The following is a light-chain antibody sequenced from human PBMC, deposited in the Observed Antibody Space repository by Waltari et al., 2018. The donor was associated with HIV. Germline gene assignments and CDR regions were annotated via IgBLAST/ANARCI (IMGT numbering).Light chain of an antibody. J-gene: IGLJ2*01. Sequence: NFVLTQPHSVSASPGQTVTISCTRSSGNIGSYVVQWLQQRPDSDPTTVIYEDDKRPSGGPDRFSGSIDSSSNAASLTSSGLQTEDEADYYCQSYDRTTVVFGGGTKRTVL. V-gene: IGLV6-57*04. CDR2: EDD. CDR1: SGNIGSYV. CDR3: QSYDRTTVV.